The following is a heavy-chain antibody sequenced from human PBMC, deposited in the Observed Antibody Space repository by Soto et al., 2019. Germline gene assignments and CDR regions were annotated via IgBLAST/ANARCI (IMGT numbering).Heavy chain of an antibody. Sequence: SETLSLTCTVSGGSVTSGYYYWTWIRQPPGKALEWIGYIDYSGSANYNPSLRSRVTISIDTSKNQFSLKLSSVTAADTAVYYCARLVQKEGGILSNYYYGVDVWGQGTTVTVSS. CDR2: IDYSGSA. J-gene: IGHJ6*02. CDR1: GGSVTSGYYY. CDR3: ARLVQKEGGILSNYYYGVDV. D-gene: IGHD3-10*01. V-gene: IGHV4-61*01.